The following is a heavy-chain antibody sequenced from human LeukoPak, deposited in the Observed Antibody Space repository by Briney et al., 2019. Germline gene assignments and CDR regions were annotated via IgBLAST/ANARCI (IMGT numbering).Heavy chain of an antibody. CDR2: ISTDGSST. Sequence: PGGSLRLSCAASGFTFSSYWMHWVRQGPGKGLVWVSRISTDGSSTDYADSVKGRFTISRENAENTLYLQMNSLRAEDTAVYYCARTRTLPIAGGFDTWGQGSLVTVSS. D-gene: IGHD3-16*01. CDR3: ARTRTLPIAGGFDT. CDR1: GFTFSSYW. J-gene: IGHJ5*02. V-gene: IGHV3-74*01.